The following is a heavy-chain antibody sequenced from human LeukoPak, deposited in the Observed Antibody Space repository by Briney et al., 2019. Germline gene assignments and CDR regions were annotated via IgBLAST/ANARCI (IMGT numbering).Heavy chain of an antibody. CDR2: IYYSGST. J-gene: IGHJ4*02. CDR1: GGSISSSSYY. CDR3: VRHRGGPRLVDY. V-gene: IGHV4-39*01. D-gene: IGHD3-10*01. Sequence: SGTLSLTCTVSGGSISSSSYYWGWIRQPPGKGLQWIGSIYYSGSTYYNPSLKSRVTISVDTSKNQFSLNLSSVTAADTAVYYCVRHRGGPRLVDYWGQGTLVTVSS.